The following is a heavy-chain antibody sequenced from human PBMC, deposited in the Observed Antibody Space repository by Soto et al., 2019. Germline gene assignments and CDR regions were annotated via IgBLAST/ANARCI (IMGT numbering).Heavy chain of an antibody. CDR3: VRELANCVGGCLNY. J-gene: IGHJ4*02. Sequence: EVQLVESGGGLVQPGGSLRLSCEASGFTFSNSWMHWVRQAPGKGLVWVSRINPEGINIGHADSVKGRFTISRDNAKNTLYLQVNNRRAEDTAVYYCVRELANCVGGCLNYWGQGTLVTVSS. CDR1: GFTFSNSW. D-gene: IGHD2-21*02. CDR2: INPEGINI. V-gene: IGHV3-74*01.